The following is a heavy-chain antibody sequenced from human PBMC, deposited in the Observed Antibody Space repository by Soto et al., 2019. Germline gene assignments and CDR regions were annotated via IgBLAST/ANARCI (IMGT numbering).Heavy chain of an antibody. CDR3: ARGLYYDFWSGYYSDPYGMDV. D-gene: IGHD3-3*01. CDR2: IWYDGSNK. J-gene: IGHJ6*02. CDR1: GFTFSSYG. Sequence: PGGSLRLSCAASGFTFSSYGMHWVRQAPGKGLEWVAVIWYDGSNKYYADSVKGRFTISRDNSKNTLYLQMNSLRAEDTAVYYCARGLYYDFWSGYYSDPYGMDVWGQGTTVTVSS. V-gene: IGHV3-33*01.